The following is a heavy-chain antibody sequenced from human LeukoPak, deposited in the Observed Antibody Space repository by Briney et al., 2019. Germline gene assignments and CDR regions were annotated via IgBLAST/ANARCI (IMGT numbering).Heavy chain of an antibody. CDR3: AIGRGYFGAFDI. CDR1: GFTFSSYA. D-gene: IGHD3-9*01. J-gene: IGHJ3*02. Sequence: GGSLRLSCAASGFTFSSYAMSWVRQAPGKGLEWVSAISGSGGSTYYADSVKGRFTISRDNSKNTLYLQMNSLRAEDTAVYYCAIGRGYFGAFDIWGQGTMVTVSS. CDR2: ISGSGGST. V-gene: IGHV3-23*01.